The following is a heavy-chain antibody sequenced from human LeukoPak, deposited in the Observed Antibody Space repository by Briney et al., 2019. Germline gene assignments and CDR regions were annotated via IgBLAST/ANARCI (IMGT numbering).Heavy chain of an antibody. J-gene: IGHJ4*02. CDR3: ARDVGHHYYGSGSYYNQDY. Sequence: ASVKVSCKASGYTFTGYYMHWVRQAPGQGLEWMGWINPNSGGTNYAQKFQGRVTMTRDTSISTTYMELSRLRSDDTAVYYCARDVGHHYYGSGSYYNQDYWGQGTLVTVSS. D-gene: IGHD3-10*01. CDR1: GYTFTGYY. V-gene: IGHV1-2*02. CDR2: INPNSGGT.